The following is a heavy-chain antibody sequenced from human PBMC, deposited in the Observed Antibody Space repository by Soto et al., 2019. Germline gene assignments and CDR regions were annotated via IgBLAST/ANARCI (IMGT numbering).Heavy chain of an antibody. J-gene: IGHJ6*02. D-gene: IGHD1-26*01. Sequence: GGSLRLSCAASGFTFSSYGMHWVRQAPGKGLEWVAVIWYDGSNKYYADSVKGRFTISRDNSKNTLYLQMNSLRAEDTAVYYCARDLVGAPYGMDVWGQGTTVTVSS. CDR1: GFTFSSYG. CDR3: ARDLVGAPYGMDV. CDR2: IWYDGSNK. V-gene: IGHV3-33*01.